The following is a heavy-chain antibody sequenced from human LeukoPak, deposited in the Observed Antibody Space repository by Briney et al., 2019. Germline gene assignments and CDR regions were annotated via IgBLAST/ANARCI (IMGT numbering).Heavy chain of an antibody. CDR3: ARGGITMVRGIYFDY. V-gene: IGHV4-39*07. CDR2: IYYSGNT. J-gene: IGHJ4*02. Sequence: SSETLSLTCTVSGGSISNYYWGWIRQAPGKGLEWIGSIYYSGNTYYNSSLKSRVTISLDTSKNQFSLKLSSVTAADTAVYYCARGGITMVRGIYFDYWGQGILVTVSS. CDR1: GGSISNYY. D-gene: IGHD3-10*01.